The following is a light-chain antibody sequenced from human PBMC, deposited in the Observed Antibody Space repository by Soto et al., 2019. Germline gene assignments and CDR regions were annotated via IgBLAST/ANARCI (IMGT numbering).Light chain of an antibody. J-gene: IGLJ2*01. CDR1: SSDVGGYNS. V-gene: IGLV2-8*01. Sequence: QSVLTQPPSASGSPGQSVSISCAGTSSDVGGYNSVSWYQQHPGTAPKLIIYEVTTRPSGVPDRFSGSKSGTTASLTVSGLQEEDEDDYYYSSYAGTNRPLFGGGTKLTVL. CDR3: SSYAGTNRPL. CDR2: EVT.